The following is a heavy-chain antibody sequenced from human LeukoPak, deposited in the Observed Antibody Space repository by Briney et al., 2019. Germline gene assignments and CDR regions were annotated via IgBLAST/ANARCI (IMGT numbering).Heavy chain of an antibody. CDR3: ARDLSSPGPHSPHSMTLDY. CDR2: IWDDGSNK. CDR1: GFTFSSYG. Sequence: GGSLRLSCAASGFTFSSYGMHWVRQAPGKGLEWVAVIWDDGSNKYYADSVKGRFTIPRDNSKNTLYLQMNSLRAEDTAVYYCARDLSSPGPHSPHSMTLDYWGQGTLVTVTS. V-gene: IGHV3-33*01. J-gene: IGHJ4*02. D-gene: IGHD2-15*01.